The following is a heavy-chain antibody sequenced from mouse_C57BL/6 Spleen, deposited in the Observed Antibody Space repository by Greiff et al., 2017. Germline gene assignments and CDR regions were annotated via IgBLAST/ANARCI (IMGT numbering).Heavy chain of an antibody. D-gene: IGHD2-4*01. CDR1: GYAFTNYL. V-gene: IGHV1-54*01. J-gene: IGHJ3*01. CDR2: INPGSGGT. CDR3: ARYRDYDDVSPFAY. Sequence: QVQLMQSGAELVRPGTSVKVSCKASGYAFTNYLIEWVKQRPGQGLEWIGVINPGSGGTNYNEKLKGKATLTADKSSSTTYMQLSSLKSEDSAVYICARYRDYDDVSPFAYWSQGTLVTVSA.